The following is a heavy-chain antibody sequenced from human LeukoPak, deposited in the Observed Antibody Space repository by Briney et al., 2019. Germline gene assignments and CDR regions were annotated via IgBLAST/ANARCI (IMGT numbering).Heavy chain of an antibody. D-gene: IGHD5-12*01. CDR1: GGSISSYY. CDR3: ARDSGYENGWFDP. J-gene: IGHJ5*02. V-gene: IGHV4-59*01. Sequence: SETLSLTCTVAGGSISSYYWSWIRQPPGKGREWIGYIYYSGSTNYNPSLKSRVTISVDTSKNQFSLKLSSVTAADTAVYYCARDSGYENGWFDPWGQGTLVTVSS. CDR2: IYYSGST.